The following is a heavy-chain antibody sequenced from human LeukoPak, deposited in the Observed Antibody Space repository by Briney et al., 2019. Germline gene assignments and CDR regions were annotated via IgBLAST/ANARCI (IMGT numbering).Heavy chain of an antibody. CDR2: INPNSGGT. CDR1: GYTFTGYY. CDR3: ARGHIAAAGYYYYYYMDV. Sequence: ASVKVSCEASGYTFTGYYMHWVRQAPGQGLEWMGRINPNSGGTNYAQKFQGRVTMTRDTSISTAYMELSRLRSDDTAVYYCARGHIAAAGYYYYYYMDVWGKGTTVTASS. V-gene: IGHV1-2*06. J-gene: IGHJ6*03. D-gene: IGHD6-13*01.